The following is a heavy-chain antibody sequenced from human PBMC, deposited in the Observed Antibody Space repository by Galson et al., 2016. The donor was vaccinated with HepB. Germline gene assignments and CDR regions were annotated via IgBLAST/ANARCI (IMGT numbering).Heavy chain of an antibody. V-gene: IGHV5-10-1*01. Sequence: QSGAEVKKPGESLRLSCKASGYSFTSYWIHWVRQMPGKGLEWMGAIDPTDSNTNYSPSFQAHVTLSADKSVNTAYLQWSNLKASDTATYYCARAYNWDDEDSGFDVWGQGTSVTVSS. J-gene: IGHJ6*02. D-gene: IGHD1-1*01. CDR3: ARAYNWDDEDSGFDV. CDR2: IDPTDSNT. CDR1: GYSFTSYW.